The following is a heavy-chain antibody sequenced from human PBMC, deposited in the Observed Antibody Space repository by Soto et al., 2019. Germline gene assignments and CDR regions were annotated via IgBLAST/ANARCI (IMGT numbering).Heavy chain of an antibody. J-gene: IGHJ3*02. CDR3: ARRIAAAHGDAFDS. CDR1: GFTVSSNY. V-gene: IGHV3-53*01. D-gene: IGHD6-13*01. Sequence: WGSLRLSCAASGFTVSSNYMSWVRQAPGKGLEWVSVIYSGGSTYYADSVKGRFTISRDNSKNTLYLQMNSLRAEDTAVYYCARRIAAAHGDAFDSWGQGTMVTVSS. CDR2: IYSGGST.